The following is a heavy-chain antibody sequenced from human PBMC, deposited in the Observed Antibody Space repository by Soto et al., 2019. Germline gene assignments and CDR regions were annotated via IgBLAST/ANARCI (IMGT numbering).Heavy chain of an antibody. V-gene: IGHV3-11*04. CDR3: AEDTYFRDSSGYYGFDY. CDR1: GFIFRDWF. Sequence: GSLRLSCAASGFIFRDWFMSWIRQAPGKGLEWISYISKDSGRATRYADSVKGRFTISRDNAKNSLFLHMNSLRPEDTAVYHCAEDTYFRDSSGYYGFDYWGPGTQVTVSS. J-gene: IGHJ4*02. D-gene: IGHD3-22*01. CDR2: ISKDSGRAT.